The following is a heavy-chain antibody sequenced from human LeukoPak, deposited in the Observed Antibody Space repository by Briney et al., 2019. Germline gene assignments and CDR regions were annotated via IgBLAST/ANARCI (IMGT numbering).Heavy chain of an antibody. Sequence: GGSLRLSCEGSGFTFSNYWMGWVRQAPGKGLQWVANIKTDGSEKYYVDSVKGRFTISRDNAKNSLYLQMNSLRAEDTAVYYCSRERVGPTGGEWGQGTLVTVSS. V-gene: IGHV3-7*01. CDR2: IKTDGSEK. CDR1: GFTFSNYW. D-gene: IGHD1-26*01. J-gene: IGHJ4*02. CDR3: SRERVGPTGGE.